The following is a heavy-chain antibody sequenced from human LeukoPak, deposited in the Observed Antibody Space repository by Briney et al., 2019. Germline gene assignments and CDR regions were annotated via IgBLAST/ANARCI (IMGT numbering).Heavy chain of an antibody. J-gene: IGHJ4*02. CDR3: AKDQNYESSGYYGGFGC. D-gene: IGHD3-22*01. V-gene: IGHV3-23*01. Sequence: PGGSLRLSCAASGFSFSSHVMHWVRQAPGKGLEWVSGISGSGGDTYYADSVKGRFTISRDNSKNTLNLQMNSLRAEDTALYYCAKDQNYESSGYYGGFGCWGQGTLVTVSS. CDR1: GFSFSSHV. CDR2: ISGSGGDT.